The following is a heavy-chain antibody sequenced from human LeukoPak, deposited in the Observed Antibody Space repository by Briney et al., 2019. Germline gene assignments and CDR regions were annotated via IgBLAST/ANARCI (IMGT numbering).Heavy chain of an antibody. J-gene: IGHJ4*02. CDR1: GGSVSSGSYY. D-gene: IGHD3-9*01. Sequence: RTSETLSLTCTVSGGSVSSGSYYWSWIRQPPGKGLEWIGYIYYSGSTNYNPSLKSRVTISVDTSKNQFPLKLSSVTAADTAVYYCARGKRYYDILTGYYNGHFDYWGQGTLVTVSS. CDR3: ARGKRYYDILTGYYNGHFDY. V-gene: IGHV4-61*01. CDR2: IYYSGST.